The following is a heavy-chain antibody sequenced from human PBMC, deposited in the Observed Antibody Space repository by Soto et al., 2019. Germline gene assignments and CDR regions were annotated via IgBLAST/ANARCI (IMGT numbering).Heavy chain of an antibody. V-gene: IGHV1-69*11. CDR1: GVTFSTST. D-gene: IGHD6-19*01. J-gene: IGHJ6*02. CDR3: ARAGFVSGWNEFSGMDV. Sequence: VQLVQSGAEVRKPGSSVKVSCQVSGVTFSTSTITWVRQAPGQGLEWMGSIIPILGTAKSTQKFQGRVTIAADESASVAYKELSSLTSADTAVYYCARAGFVSGWNEFSGMDVWGQGTTVTFSS. CDR2: IIPILGTA.